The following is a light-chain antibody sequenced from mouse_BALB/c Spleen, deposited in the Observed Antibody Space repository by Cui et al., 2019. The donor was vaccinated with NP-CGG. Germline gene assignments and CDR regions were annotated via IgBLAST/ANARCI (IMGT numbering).Light chain of an antibody. CDR1: TGAVTTSNY. J-gene: IGLJ1*01. CDR2: GTN. Sequence: QAVVTQESALTTSPGETVTLTCRSSTGAVTTSNYANWVQEKPDHLFTGLIGGTNNRAPGVPARFSGSPIGDKAALTITGAQTEDEAKYFCALWYSNHWVFGGGTKLTVL. V-gene: IGLV1*01. CDR3: ALWYSNHWV.